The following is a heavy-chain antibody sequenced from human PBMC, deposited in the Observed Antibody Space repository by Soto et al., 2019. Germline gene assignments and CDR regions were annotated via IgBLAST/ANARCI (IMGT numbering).Heavy chain of an antibody. V-gene: IGHV3-53*01. CDR2: IYSGGST. CDR3: ARDDYYDQSGGY. J-gene: IGHJ4*02. D-gene: IGHD3-22*01. CDR1: GFTVSSNY. Sequence: GGSLRLSCAASGFTVSSNYMSWVRQAPGKGLEWVSVIYSGGSTYYADSVKGRFTISRDNSKNTLYLQMNSLRAEDTAVYYCARDDYYDQSGGYWGQGTLVTVSS.